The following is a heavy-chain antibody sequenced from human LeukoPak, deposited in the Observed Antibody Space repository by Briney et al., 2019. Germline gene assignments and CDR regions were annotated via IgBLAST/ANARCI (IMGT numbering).Heavy chain of an antibody. V-gene: IGHV3-48*01. CDR1: GFTFNAFG. Sequence: PGGSLRLSCAASGFTFNAFGMNWVRQAPGKGLEWVSYIGTTSGAIYYADSVKGRFTISRDNSKNTLYLQMNSLRAEDTAVYYCARNRDWGQGTLVTVSS. J-gene: IGHJ4*02. CDR2: IGTTSGAI. CDR3: ARNRD. D-gene: IGHD3-10*01.